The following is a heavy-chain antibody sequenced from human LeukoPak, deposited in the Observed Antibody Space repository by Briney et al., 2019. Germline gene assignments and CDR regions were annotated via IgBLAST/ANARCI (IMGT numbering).Heavy chain of an antibody. CDR3: ARAPAAMLRRFDY. J-gene: IGHJ4*02. V-gene: IGHV4-30-4*01. CDR1: GGSISSGDYY. CDR2: IYYSGST. D-gene: IGHD2-2*01. Sequence: SRTLSLTCTVSGGSISSGDYYWSWIRQPPGKGLEWIGYIYYSGSTYYNPSLKSRVTISVDTSKNQFSMKLSSVTAADTAVYYCARAPAAMLRRFDYWGQGTLVTVSS.